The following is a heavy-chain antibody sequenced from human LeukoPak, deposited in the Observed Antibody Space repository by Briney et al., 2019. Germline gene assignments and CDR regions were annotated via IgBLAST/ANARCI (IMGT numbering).Heavy chain of an antibody. Sequence: PGGTLCLTCAVSGFTISNYWKSWVRHAPETGLERVANIYKGDRATFYGDSVKVRFTISRDNAENSLYLQMSSLGAEDTAVYFCARDVGYNRFDQWGQGTLVTVSS. CDR1: GFTISNYW. J-gene: IGHJ4*02. V-gene: IGHV3-7*01. CDR3: ARDVGYNRFDQ. CDR2: IYKGDRAT. D-gene: IGHD5-24*01.